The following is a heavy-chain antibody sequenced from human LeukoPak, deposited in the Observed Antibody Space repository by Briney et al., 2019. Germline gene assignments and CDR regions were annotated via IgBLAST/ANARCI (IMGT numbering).Heavy chain of an antibody. CDR1: GGSISSYY. V-gene: IGHV4-59*01. CDR2: IYYSGST. J-gene: IGHJ4*02. D-gene: IGHD4-17*01. Sequence: PSETLSLTCTVSGGSISSYYWSWIRQPPGKGLEWIGYIYYSGSTNYNPSLKSRVTISVDTSMNQFSLKLSSVTAADTAVYYCARGWAVRAFDFWGQGTLVTVSS. CDR3: ARGWAVRAFDF.